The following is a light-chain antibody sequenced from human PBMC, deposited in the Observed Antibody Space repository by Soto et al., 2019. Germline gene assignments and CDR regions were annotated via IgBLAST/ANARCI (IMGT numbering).Light chain of an antibody. V-gene: IGLV2-14*01. CDR2: DVT. J-gene: IGLJ2*01. CDR1: SSDVGGYNY. Sequence: QSALTQPDSVSGSPGQSIAISCTGTSSDVGGYNYVSWYQQHPGKAPKLMIYDVTNRPSGVSNRFSGSKSGNTASLTISVLQADDEADYYCSSYTTSSTLVFGGGTKLTVL. CDR3: SSYTTSSTLV.